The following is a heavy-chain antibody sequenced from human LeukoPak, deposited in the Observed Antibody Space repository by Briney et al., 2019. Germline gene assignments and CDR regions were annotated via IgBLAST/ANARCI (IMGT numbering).Heavy chain of an antibody. CDR3: ARDSSYGGNSGSYN. D-gene: IGHD4-23*01. V-gene: IGHV3-21*01. CDR2: VSSSTYI. J-gene: IGHJ4*02. CDR1: GFTFSSYT. Sequence: PGGSLRLSCAASGFTFSSYTMNWVRQAPGKGLEWASSVSSSTYIYYADSVKGRFTISRDNAKNSLYLQMNSLRAEDTAVYYCARDSSYGGNSGSYNWGQGTLVTVSS.